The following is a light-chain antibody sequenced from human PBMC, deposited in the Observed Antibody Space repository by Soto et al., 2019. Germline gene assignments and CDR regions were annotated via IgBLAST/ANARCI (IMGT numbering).Light chain of an antibody. Sequence: EIVLTQSPGTLSLSPGERATLSCRASQSISSNYSAWYQQKPGQAPRLLIYGASSRATGIPDRFSGSGSGTDFTLTISRLEPEDFAVYYCQQYGSSPPYTFGQGTKLEIK. CDR3: QQYGSSPPYT. CDR1: QSISSNY. J-gene: IGKJ2*01. CDR2: GAS. V-gene: IGKV3-20*01.